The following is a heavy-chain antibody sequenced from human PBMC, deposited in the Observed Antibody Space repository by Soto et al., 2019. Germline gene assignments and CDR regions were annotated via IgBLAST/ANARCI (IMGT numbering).Heavy chain of an antibody. Sequence: QITLKESGPTLVKPTQTLTLTCTFSGFSFSTVGVGVGWIRQSPGKALEWLALIYWDDDKRYSSSLKSRLTITKDTPKNQVVLTVTNMGPVDTATYFCARADYGDIVFEYWGQGTLVTVSS. CDR1: GFSFSTVGVG. J-gene: IGHJ4*02. CDR2: IYWDDDK. CDR3: ARADYGDIVFEY. V-gene: IGHV2-5*02. D-gene: IGHD4-17*01.